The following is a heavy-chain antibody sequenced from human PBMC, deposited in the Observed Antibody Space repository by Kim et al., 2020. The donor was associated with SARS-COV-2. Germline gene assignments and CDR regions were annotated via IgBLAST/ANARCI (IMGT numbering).Heavy chain of an antibody. J-gene: IGHJ4*02. D-gene: IGHD5-12*01. CDR3: STLQMATILPDY. Sequence: DYAAPVQSRFTISRDDSINTLYLQMNSLKTEDTAVYYCSTLQMATILPDYWGQGTLVTVSS. V-gene: IGHV3-15*01.